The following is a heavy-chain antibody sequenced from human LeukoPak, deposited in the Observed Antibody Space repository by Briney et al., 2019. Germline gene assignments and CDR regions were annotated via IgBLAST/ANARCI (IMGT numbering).Heavy chain of an antibody. CDR1: GYTFTSYA. CDR3: ATDEYNSSSIGYYYYYMDV. V-gene: IGHV1-2*02. CDR2: INPNSGGT. Sequence: ASVKVSCKASGYTFTSYAMNWVRQAPGQGLEWMGWINPNSGGTNYAQKFQGRVTMTRDTSISTAYMELSRLRSDDTAVYYCATDEYNSSSIGYYYYYMDVWGKGTTVTVSS. D-gene: IGHD6-6*01. J-gene: IGHJ6*03.